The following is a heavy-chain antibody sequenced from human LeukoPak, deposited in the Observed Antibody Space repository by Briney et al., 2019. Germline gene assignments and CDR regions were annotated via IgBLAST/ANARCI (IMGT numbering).Heavy chain of an antibody. Sequence: SVTVSCKASGGTFSSYAISWVRQAPGQGLEWMGGIIPIFGTANYAQKFQGRVTITADDSTSTAYMELSSLESEDTAVYYCARETPDAYNFDYWGQGTLVTVSS. CDR3: ARETPDAYNFDY. V-gene: IGHV1-69*01. J-gene: IGHJ4*02. CDR2: IIPIFGTA. CDR1: GGTFSSYA. D-gene: IGHD1-1*01.